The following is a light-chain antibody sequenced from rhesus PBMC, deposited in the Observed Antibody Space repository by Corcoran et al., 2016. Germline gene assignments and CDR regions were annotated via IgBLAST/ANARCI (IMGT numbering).Light chain of an antibody. Sequence: DIQMTQSPSSLSASVGDRVTITCRASQGINNYLAWYQQKPEKAPKPLLYYASSLEPGVTSRVSGSRAGKDYTLTINNLQPEDVATYFCQKYDISPFTFGPGTKPDIK. CDR3: QKYDISPFT. J-gene: IGKJ3*01. CDR2: YAS. CDR1: QGINNY. V-gene: IGKV1-66*01.